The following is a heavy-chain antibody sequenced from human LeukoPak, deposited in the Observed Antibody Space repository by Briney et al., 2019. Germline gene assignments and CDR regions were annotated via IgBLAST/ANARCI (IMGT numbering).Heavy chain of an antibody. D-gene: IGHD3-10*01. Sequence: SGGSLRLSCAASGFTFSSYSMNWVRQAPGKGLEWVSSIRSSSSDIYYADSVKGRFTISRDNAKNSLYLQMNSLRAEDTAVYYCAREQYGSGSYYWGEAKTCHFDYWGQGTLATVSS. V-gene: IGHV3-21*01. CDR3: AREQYGSGSYYWGEAKTCHFDY. J-gene: IGHJ4*02. CDR1: GFTFSSYS. CDR2: IRSSSSDI.